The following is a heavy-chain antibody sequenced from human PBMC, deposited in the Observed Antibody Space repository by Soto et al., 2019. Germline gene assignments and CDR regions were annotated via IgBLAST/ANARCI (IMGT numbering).Heavy chain of an antibody. CDR2: INHSGST. CDR1: GGSFSGYY. V-gene: IGHV4-34*01. D-gene: IGHD3-16*02. CDR3: ARGRNLMIKFGGVIGHFDY. Sequence: PSETLSLTCAVYGGSFSGYYWSWIRQPPGKGLEWIGEINHSGSTNYNPSLKSRVTISVDTSKNQFSLKLSSVTAADTAVYYCARGRNLMIKFGGVIGHFDYWGQGTLVTVSS. J-gene: IGHJ4*02.